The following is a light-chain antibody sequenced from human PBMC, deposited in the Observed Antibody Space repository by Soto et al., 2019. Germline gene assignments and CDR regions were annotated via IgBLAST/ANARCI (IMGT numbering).Light chain of an antibody. CDR2: TAS. Sequence: DIRMTQSPSSLSASDGDTVTVPCRATQSISSHLNWYQQKPGKAPSLLMYTASNLQSGVPSRFSGSGSGTDFTLTISSLEPEDFAVYYCQLRSNWPSITLGQGTRVEI. CDR1: QSISSH. V-gene: IGKV1-39*01. CDR3: QLRSNWPSIT. J-gene: IGKJ5*01.